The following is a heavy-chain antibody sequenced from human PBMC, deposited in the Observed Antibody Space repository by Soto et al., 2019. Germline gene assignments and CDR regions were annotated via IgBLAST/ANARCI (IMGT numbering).Heavy chain of an antibody. CDR2: ISAYNGNT. CDR3: ARDAAAGLNDS. D-gene: IGHD6-13*01. V-gene: IGHV1-18*01. J-gene: IGHJ4*02. CDR1: GYTFTSYG. Sequence: ASVKVSCKASGYTFTSYGISWVRQAPGQGLEWMGWISAYNGNTKYAQKFQGRVTMTTDTSTSTAYMEVRSLRSDDTAVYYCARDAAAGLNDSWGQGTLLTVSS.